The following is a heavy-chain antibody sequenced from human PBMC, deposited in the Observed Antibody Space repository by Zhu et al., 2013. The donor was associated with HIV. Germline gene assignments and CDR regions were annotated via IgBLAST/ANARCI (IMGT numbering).Heavy chain of an antibody. Sequence: QVQLVQSGAEVKKPGASVKVSCKVSGYTLTELSMHWVRQAPGKGLEWMGGFDPEDGETIYAQKFQVRVTMTEDTSTDTAYMELRSLRSEDTAVYYCATGVIAVAGIPFEYWGQGTLVTVSS. CDR2: FDPEDGET. V-gene: IGHV1-24*01. D-gene: IGHD6-19*01. J-gene: IGHJ4*02. CDR1: GYTLTELS. CDR3: ATGVIAVAGIPFEY.